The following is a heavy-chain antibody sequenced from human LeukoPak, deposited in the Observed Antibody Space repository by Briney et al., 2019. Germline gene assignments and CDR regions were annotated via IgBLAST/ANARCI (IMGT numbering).Heavy chain of an antibody. Sequence: PGGSLRLSCAASGFTVSSNYMSLVRQAPGKGLEWVSIIYDSGTTHYADSVKGRFTISRDNLKNTLYLQMNSLRAEDTAVYYCASHWGGYWGQGTLVTVSS. J-gene: IGHJ4*02. D-gene: IGHD3-16*01. CDR1: GFTVSSNY. V-gene: IGHV3-53*01. CDR2: IYDSGTT. CDR3: ASHWGGY.